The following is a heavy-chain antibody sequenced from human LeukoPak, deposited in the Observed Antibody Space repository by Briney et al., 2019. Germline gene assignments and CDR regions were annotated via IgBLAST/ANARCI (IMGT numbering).Heavy chain of an antibody. V-gene: IGHV4-39*01. Sequence: PSETLSLTCIVSGGSFSTSAYYWGWVRQPPGEGLQWIGSIYHSGNTYYNSSLRSRVTISIDTSTSQFSLRLSSVTAADTAVYYCARLHPTGSVYYYYYGMDVWGQGTTVTVSS. CDR3: ARLHPTGSVYYYYYGMDV. J-gene: IGHJ6*02. CDR1: GGSFSTSAYY. D-gene: IGHD3-9*01. CDR2: IYHSGNT.